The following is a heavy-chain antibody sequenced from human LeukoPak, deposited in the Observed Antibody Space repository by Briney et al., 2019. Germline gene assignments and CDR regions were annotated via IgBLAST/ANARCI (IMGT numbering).Heavy chain of an antibody. Sequence: SETLSLTCTVSGGSISSSSYYWGWIRQPPGKGLEWIGYIYYSGSTNYNPSLKSRVTISVDTSKNQFSLKLSSVTAADTAVYYCARSAGGRVRGVTDPFDYWGQGTLVTVSS. J-gene: IGHJ4*02. CDR2: IYYSGST. D-gene: IGHD3-10*01. CDR1: GGSISSSSYY. CDR3: ARSAGGRVRGVTDPFDY. V-gene: IGHV4-61*05.